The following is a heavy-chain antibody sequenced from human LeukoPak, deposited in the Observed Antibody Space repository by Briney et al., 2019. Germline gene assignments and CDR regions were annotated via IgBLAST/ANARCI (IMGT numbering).Heavy chain of an antibody. D-gene: IGHD3-10*01. V-gene: IGHV1-46*01. CDR2: INSSSGST. J-gene: IGHJ6*02. CDR3: ARDSSGSGSVDV. CDR1: GYTFTSYY. Sequence: ASVTLSCKASGYTFTSYYINWVRQAPGQGLEWMGIINSSSGSTSYAQKFQDRVIMTRDTSTSTVHMELSSLRSEDTAVYYCARDSSGSGSVDVWGQGTTVTVSS.